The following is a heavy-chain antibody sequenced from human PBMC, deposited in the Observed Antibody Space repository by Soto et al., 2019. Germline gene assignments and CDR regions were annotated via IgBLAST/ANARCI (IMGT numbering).Heavy chain of an antibody. CDR3: ARDPLIGTTDYRLDV. D-gene: IGHD1-7*01. V-gene: IGHV3-74*01. Sequence: EVQLVESGGGLVQPGGSLRLSCAASGFTFSTYWMHWVRQPPGKGLVWVSRINNDGSNTAYADSVKGRFTISRDNAQSTLYLQMNSLRAEDTAVYYCARDPLIGTTDYRLDVWGQGTTVSVSS. J-gene: IGHJ6*02. CDR2: INNDGSNT. CDR1: GFTFSTYW.